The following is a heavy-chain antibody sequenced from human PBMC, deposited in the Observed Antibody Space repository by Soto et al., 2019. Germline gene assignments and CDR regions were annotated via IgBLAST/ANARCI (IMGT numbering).Heavy chain of an antibody. CDR1: GFTFSSYE. V-gene: IGHV3-48*03. CDR3: ARGGSNFDY. Sequence: EVQLVESGGGLVQPGGSLRLSCAASGFTFSSYEMNWVRQAPGKGLEWVSYITGSGNTIYYADSVKGRFTISRDNAKNSMYLQMNSLSAEDTAVYYCARGGSNFDYWCHGTLGSVSS. CDR2: ITGSGNTI. J-gene: IGHJ4*01. D-gene: IGHD1-26*01.